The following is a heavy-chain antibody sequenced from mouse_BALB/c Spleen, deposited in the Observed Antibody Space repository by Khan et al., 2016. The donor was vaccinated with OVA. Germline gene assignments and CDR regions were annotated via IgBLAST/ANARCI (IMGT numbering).Heavy chain of an antibody. Sequence: EVELVESGGDLVRPGGSLKLSCAASGFTFSAYGMSWVRQTPDKRLELVATINSNGGSTYYPDSVKGRFTISRDNAKNTQYLQMSSLKSEDTAMYYCARMARTINGGQGTTLTVSS. CDR3: ARMARTIN. CDR2: INSNGGST. J-gene: IGHJ2*01. V-gene: IGHV5-6-3*01. CDR1: GFTFSAYG.